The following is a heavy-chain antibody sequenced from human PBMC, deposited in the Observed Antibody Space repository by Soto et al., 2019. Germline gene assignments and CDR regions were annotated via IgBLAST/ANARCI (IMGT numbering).Heavy chain of an antibody. CDR2: IYYSGST. CDR1: GGSISSSSYY. D-gene: IGHD2-15*01. CDR3: ARVGLDRIDHVDY. V-gene: IGHV4-39*01. Sequence: PSETLSLTCTVSGGSISSSSYYWGWIRQPPGKGLECIGSIYYSGSTYYNPSLKSRVTISVDTSKNQFSLKLSSVTAADTAVYYCARVGLDRIDHVDYWGQGTLATV. J-gene: IGHJ4*02.